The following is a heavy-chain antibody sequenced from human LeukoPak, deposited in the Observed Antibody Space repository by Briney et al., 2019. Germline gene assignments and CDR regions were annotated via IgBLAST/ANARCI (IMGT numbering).Heavy chain of an antibody. V-gene: IGHV4-59*08. CDR2: IYYSGST. CDR1: GGSISSYY. J-gene: IGHJ4*02. Sequence: SETLSLTCTISGGSISSYYWGWIRQPPGKGLEWIGYIYYSGSTNYNPSLKSRVTISVDTSKNQFSLKLSFVTAADTAVYYCATAENSSGWFGYWGQGTLVTVSS. D-gene: IGHD6-19*01. CDR3: ATAENSSGWFGY.